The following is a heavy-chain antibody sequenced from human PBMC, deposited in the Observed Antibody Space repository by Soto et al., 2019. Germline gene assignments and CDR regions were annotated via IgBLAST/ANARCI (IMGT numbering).Heavy chain of an antibody. Sequence: QVQLVESGGGVVQPGRSLRLSCAASGFSFSSYSMHWVRQAPGKGLEWVAVISYDGSNKYYADSVKGRFTISRDNSKNTLYLQMNSLRAEDTAMYYCASRRITIFGVVIRPDAFDIWGQGTMVTVSS. V-gene: IGHV3-30-3*01. CDR2: ISYDGSNK. J-gene: IGHJ3*02. D-gene: IGHD3-3*01. CDR1: GFSFSSYS. CDR3: ASRRITIFGVVIRPDAFDI.